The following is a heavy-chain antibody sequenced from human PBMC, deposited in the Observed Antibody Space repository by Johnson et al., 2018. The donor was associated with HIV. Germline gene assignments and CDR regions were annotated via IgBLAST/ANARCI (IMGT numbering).Heavy chain of an antibody. CDR2: ISYDGSNK. J-gene: IGHJ3*02. CDR1: GFTFSSYA. D-gene: IGHD3-3*01. V-gene: IGHV3-30*04. Sequence: HVQLVESGGGVVQPGRSLRLSCAASGFTFSSYAMHWVRQATGKGLEWVAVISYDGSNKYYADSVKGRFTISRDNSKNTLYLQMNSLRAEDTAVYYCARDRRITIFGSGRAVQSNDAFDIWGQGTMVTVSS. CDR3: ARDRRITIFGSGRAVQSNDAFDI.